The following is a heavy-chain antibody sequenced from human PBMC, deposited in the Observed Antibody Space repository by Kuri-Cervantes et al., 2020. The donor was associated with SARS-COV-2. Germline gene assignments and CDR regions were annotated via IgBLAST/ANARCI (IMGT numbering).Heavy chain of an antibody. CDR3: ACTKVVPAAIARLDY. Sequence: ASVKVSCKASGYTFTNYYIHWGRQAPGHGLEWMGVINPSGGSTSYAQKFQGRVTMTRDTSISTAYMDLSRLRSDDTSVYYCACTKVVPAAIARLDYWGQGTLVTVSS. J-gene: IGHJ4*02. D-gene: IGHD2-2*02. CDR2: INPSGGST. CDR1: GYTFTNYY. V-gene: IGHV1-46*01.